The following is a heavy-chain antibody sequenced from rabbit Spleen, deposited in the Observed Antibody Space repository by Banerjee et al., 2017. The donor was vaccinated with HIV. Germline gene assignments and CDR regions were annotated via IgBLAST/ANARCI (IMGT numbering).Heavy chain of an antibody. CDR1: GVSFSSNVY. V-gene: IGHV1S40*01. Sequence: QSLEESGGDLVKPGASLTLTCTASGVSFSSNVYMCWVRQAPGKGLEWIACIESGSSGFTYLASWAKGRFTCSKASSTTVTLQMTSLTAADTATYFCARDTGTSFSTYGMDLWGPGTLVTVS. J-gene: IGHJ6*01. CDR2: IESGSSGFT. CDR3: ARDTGTSFSTYGMDL. D-gene: IGHD8-1*01.